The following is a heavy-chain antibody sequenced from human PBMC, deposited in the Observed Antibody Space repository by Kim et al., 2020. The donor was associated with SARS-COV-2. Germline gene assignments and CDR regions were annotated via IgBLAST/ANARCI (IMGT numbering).Heavy chain of an antibody. J-gene: IGHJ4*02. CDR3: AKVGDGKQWLPDPYYFDY. Sequence: GGSLRLSCAASGFTFSSYAMSWVRQAPGKGLEWVSAISGSGGSTYYADSVKGRFTISRDNSKNTLYLQMNSLRAEDTAVYYCAKVGDGKQWLPDPYYFDYWGQGTLVTVSS. D-gene: IGHD6-19*01. CDR2: ISGSGGST. V-gene: IGHV3-23*01. CDR1: GFTFSSYA.